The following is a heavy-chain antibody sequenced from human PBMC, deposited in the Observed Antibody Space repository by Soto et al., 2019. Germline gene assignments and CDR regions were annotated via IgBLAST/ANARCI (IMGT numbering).Heavy chain of an antibody. CDR2: VFYTGRA. CDR1: GGSLGGYY. V-gene: IGHV4-59*01. J-gene: IGHJ6*02. Sequence: TLSLTCTVSGGSLGGYYWIWIRQPPGRGREWIGYVFYTGRANYNASLKSRVSISLDTSNYQFSLKLSSVTAADTAVYYCARDGDGRMTTNPYYYNGMDVWGPGTTVTVSS. CDR3: ARDGDGRMTTNPYYYNGMDV. D-gene: IGHD4-4*01.